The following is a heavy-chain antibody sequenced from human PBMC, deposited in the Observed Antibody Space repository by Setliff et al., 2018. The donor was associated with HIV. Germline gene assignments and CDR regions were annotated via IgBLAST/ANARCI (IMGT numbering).Heavy chain of an antibody. CDR2: INPSGGKT. CDR1: GYTFTNYY. Sequence: ASVNVSCKASGYTFTNYYIHWVRQAPGQGLEWMGLINPSGGKTSYAKKFQGRLTMTRDTSRSTVYMELSSLRSEDTAMYYCARCYYDSSGPTDAFDIWGQGTVVTVSS. D-gene: IGHD3-22*01. CDR3: ARCYYDSSGPTDAFDI. V-gene: IGHV1-46*01. J-gene: IGHJ3*02.